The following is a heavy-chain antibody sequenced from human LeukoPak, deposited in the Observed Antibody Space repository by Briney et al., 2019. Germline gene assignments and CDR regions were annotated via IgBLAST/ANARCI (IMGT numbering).Heavy chain of an antibody. D-gene: IGHD5-24*01. CDR1: GFAFSNYW. Sequence: PGGSLRLSCAASGFAFSNYWMIWVRQAQGKGLEWVGNIKEDGSEKRYADSVRGRFTISRDNDQTSIYLQMNSLRAEDTAVYYCARASKPWLQLTWGQGTLVTVSS. CDR3: ARASKPWLQLT. J-gene: IGHJ5*02. CDR2: IKEDGSEK. V-gene: IGHV3-7*05.